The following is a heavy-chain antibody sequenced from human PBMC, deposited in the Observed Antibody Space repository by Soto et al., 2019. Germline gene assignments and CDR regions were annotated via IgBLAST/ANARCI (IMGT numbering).Heavy chain of an antibody. CDR2: IYYTGST. D-gene: IGHD3-9*01. CDR3: ARDRSRYFDWSH. J-gene: IGHJ1*01. CDR1: GGSISSYY. V-gene: IGHV4-59*01. Sequence: PSETLSLTCTVSGGSISSYYWSWIRQPPGKGLEWIGYIYYTGSTNYNPSLKSRVTISVDTSKKQFSLKLSSVTAADTAVYYCARDRSRYFDWSHWGQGTLVTVSS.